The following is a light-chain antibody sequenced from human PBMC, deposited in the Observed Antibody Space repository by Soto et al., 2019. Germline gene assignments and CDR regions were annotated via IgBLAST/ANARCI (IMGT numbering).Light chain of an antibody. CDR1: QSIDRW. CDR3: QQYNHYYS. V-gene: IGKV1-5*01. J-gene: IGKJ2*03. CDR2: DAS. Sequence: DIQLTQSPSTLSASVGDRVTITCRASQSIDRWLAWYQQKLGKAPELLIHDASSLERGVPSRFSGSGSGTEFTLTINSLQPDDFATYYCQQYNHYYSFGQGTKLEIK.